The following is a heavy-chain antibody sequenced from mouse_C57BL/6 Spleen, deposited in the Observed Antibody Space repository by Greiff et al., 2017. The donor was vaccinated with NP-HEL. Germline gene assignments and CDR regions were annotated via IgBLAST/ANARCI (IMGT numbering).Heavy chain of an antibody. D-gene: IGHD3-3*01. Sequence: EVQRVESGGGLVQPKGSLKLSCAASGLSFNTHAMNWVRPAPGKGLEWVARTSSKSNNYATYYADSVKDRFTISRDDSESMLYLKMNDLKAEDTAMYYCVRGDGGMDYWGQGTSVTVSS. J-gene: IGHJ4*01. CDR3: VRGDGGMDY. V-gene: IGHV10-1*01. CDR2: TSSKSNNYAT. CDR1: GLSFNTHA.